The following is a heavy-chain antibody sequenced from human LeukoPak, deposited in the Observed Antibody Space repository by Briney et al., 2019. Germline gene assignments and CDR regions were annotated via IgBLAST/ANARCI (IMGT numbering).Heavy chain of an antibody. CDR2: INHSGST. D-gene: IGHD3-10*01. CDR3: ARGLYSSGSGRTFDS. V-gene: IGHV4-34*01. Sequence: SETLSLTCVAYDDSFSDYYWSWIRQPPGKGLEWIGEINHSGSTTYNPSLKSRVTTSVDTSNHRFLLKVTSVTAADTALYFCARGLYSSGSGRTFDSWGQGTLVTVSS. J-gene: IGHJ4*02. CDR1: DDSFSDYY.